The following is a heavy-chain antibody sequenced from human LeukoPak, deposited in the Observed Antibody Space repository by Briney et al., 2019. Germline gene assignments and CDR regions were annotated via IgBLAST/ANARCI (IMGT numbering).Heavy chain of an antibody. Sequence: GGSLRLSCAGSGFSLSSNTMSWVRQAPGRGLEWVSAISNNGGRTDYADSVKGRFTISRDNSKSTLYLHMDSLRAEDTAVYYCARDEDTSALSEYWGQGTLVTVSA. CDR3: ARDEDTSALSEY. D-gene: IGHD2/OR15-2a*01. V-gene: IGHV3-23*01. CDR2: ISNNGGRT. CDR1: GFSLSSNT. J-gene: IGHJ4*02.